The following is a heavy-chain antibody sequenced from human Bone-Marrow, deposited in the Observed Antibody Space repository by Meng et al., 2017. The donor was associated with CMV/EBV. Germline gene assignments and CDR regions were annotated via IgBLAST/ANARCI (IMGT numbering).Heavy chain of an antibody. CDR2: ISWNSGSI. V-gene: IGHV3-9*01. J-gene: IGHJ4*02. Sequence: SLKISCAASGITFDDYAMHWVRQAPGKGLEWVSGISWNSGSIGYADSVKGRFTISRDNAKNSLYLQMNSLRPEDTALYYCAKADCGGNCPFDYWGQGTLVTVSS. D-gene: IGHD2-21*01. CDR1: GITFDDYA. CDR3: AKADCGGNCPFDY.